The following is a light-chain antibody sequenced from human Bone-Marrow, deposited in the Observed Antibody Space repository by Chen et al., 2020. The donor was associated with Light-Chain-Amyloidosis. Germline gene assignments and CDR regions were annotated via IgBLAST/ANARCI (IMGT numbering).Light chain of an antibody. CDR2: RDT. CDR3: QSADSSGTYEVI. CDR1: DLPTKY. Sequence: SYELTQPPSVSVSPGQTARITCSGDDLPTKYAYWYQQKTGQAPVLVIHRDTERPSGISERFSGSSSGTTATLTISAVQAEDEADYHCQSADSSGTYEVIFGGGTKLTVL. J-gene: IGLJ2*01. V-gene: IGLV3-25*03.